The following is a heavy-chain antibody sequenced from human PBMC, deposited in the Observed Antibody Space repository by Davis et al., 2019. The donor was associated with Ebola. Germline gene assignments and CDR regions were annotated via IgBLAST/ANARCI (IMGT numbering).Heavy chain of an antibody. CDR3: AREPWFDP. CDR1: GGSFSGYY. CDR2: INHSGST. Sequence: MPGGSLRLSCAVYGGSFSGYYWSWIRQPPGKGLEWIGEINHSGSTNYNPSLKSRVTISVDTSKNQFSLKLSSVTAADTAVYYCAREPWFDPWGQGTLVTVSS. V-gene: IGHV4-34*01. J-gene: IGHJ5*02.